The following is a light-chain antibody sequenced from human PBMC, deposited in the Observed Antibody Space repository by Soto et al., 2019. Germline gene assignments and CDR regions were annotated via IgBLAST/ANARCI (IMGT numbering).Light chain of an antibody. J-gene: IGKJ1*01. CDR3: QHRSNWPSWT. CDR2: DAS. Sequence: EIVLTPSPGPLSLSPGERAPLPCGASQSVSSNCLAWYQQKPGQAPRLLIFDASKRATGIPARFSGSGSGTDFTLTISSLEAEDLAVYYCQHRSNWPSWTFGAGTKVDIK. CDR1: QSVSSN. V-gene: IGKV3-11*01.